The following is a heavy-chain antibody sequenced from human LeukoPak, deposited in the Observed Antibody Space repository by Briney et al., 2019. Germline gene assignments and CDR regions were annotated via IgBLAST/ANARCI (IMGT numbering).Heavy chain of an antibody. CDR3: AKLGGHYCDSATYERNWIDQ. J-gene: IGHJ5*02. V-gene: IGHV4-59*01. Sequence: PSETLSLTCTVSGGSMRPNYWSWIRQPPGKGLEWIGYVYHSGRSNASPSLKSRVTISVDTSKNHFSLKLNSVTAADTAIYYCAKLGGHYCDSATYERNWIDQWGQGTLVIVSS. CDR1: GGSMRPNY. CDR2: VYHSGRS. D-gene: IGHD2/OR15-2a*01.